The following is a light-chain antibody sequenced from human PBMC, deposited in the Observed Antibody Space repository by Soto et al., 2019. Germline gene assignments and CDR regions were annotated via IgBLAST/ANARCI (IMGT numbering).Light chain of an antibody. CDR2: DAS. CDR1: QNINNY. V-gene: IGKV1-33*01. Sequence: DIQMTHSPSSLSASVGDRVTFTCQASQNINNYLNWYQQKPGKSPRLLIYDASNLETGVPSRFSGRGSDTDFTFTISSLQPEDVATYYCQQYDDLPLTFGGGTKVEIK. CDR3: QQYDDLPLT. J-gene: IGKJ4*01.